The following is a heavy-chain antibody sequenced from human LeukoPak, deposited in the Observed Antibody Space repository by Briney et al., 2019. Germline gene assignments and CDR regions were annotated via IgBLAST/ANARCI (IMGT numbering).Heavy chain of an antibody. CDR1: GVSVSNSY. CDR3: ARDKVPGDY. CDR2: IYYSGTT. D-gene: IGHD1-1*01. J-gene: IGHJ4*02. Sequence: SETLSLTCTVSGVSVSNSYWTWIRQPPGKGLEWIGFIYYSGTTDYNPSLKSRVTISVDTSKNQYSLKLRSETAADTAVYYCARDKVPGDYWGRGTLVTVSS. V-gene: IGHV4-59*02.